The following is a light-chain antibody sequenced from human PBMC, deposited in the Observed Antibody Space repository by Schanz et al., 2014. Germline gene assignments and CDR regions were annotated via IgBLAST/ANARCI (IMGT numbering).Light chain of an antibody. V-gene: IGKV3-15*01. CDR1: QSVSNN. CDR2: DAS. Sequence: EIVMTQSPATLSVSPGERVTLSCRASQSVSNNLAWYQQKPGQAPRLLIYDASSRATGIPARFSGSGSGTEFTLTISSLQSEDFAVYYCQQCDNWPVTFGPGTKVDIK. J-gene: IGKJ3*01. CDR3: QQCDNWPVT.